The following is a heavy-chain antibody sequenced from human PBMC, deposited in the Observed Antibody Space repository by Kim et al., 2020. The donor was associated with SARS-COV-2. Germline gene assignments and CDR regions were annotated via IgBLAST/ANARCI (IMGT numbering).Heavy chain of an antibody. V-gene: IGHV1-46*01. CDR3: ARDRSHSGQVQRFMDV. Sequence: ASVKVSCKASGYTFTSYYMHWVRQAPGQGLEWMGIINPSGGSTSYAQKFQGRVTMTRDTSTSTVYMELSSLRSEDTAVYYCARDRSHSGQVQRFMDVWGQGTTVTVSS. CDR1: GYTFTSYY. J-gene: IGHJ6*02. CDR2: INPSGGST. D-gene: IGHD3-10*01.